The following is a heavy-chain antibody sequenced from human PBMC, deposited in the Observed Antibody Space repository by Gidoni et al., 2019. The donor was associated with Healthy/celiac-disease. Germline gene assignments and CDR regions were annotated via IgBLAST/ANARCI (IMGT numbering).Heavy chain of an antibody. Sequence: EVPLLESGVGLVTPGGSIRLSCAASGFTFRNAWMSWFRQAPGKGLRWVGRIKSKTDGGTTDYAAPVKGRFTIVRDDSKNTLYLQMNSLKTEDTAVYYCTTDVTAAGTPADYWGQGTLVTVSS. CDR1: GFTFRNAW. J-gene: IGHJ4*02. D-gene: IGHD6-13*01. CDR2: IKSKTDGGTT. V-gene: IGHV3-15*01. CDR3: TTDVTAAGTPADY.